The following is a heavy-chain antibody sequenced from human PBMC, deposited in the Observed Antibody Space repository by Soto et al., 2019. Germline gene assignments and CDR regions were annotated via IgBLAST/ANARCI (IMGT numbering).Heavy chain of an antibody. V-gene: IGHV3-30-3*01. CDR2: ISYDGSNK. D-gene: IGHD6-13*01. J-gene: IGHJ4*02. CDR3: AAPGYSSSWYRVDY. Sequence: QVQLVESGGGVVQPGRSLRLSCAASGFTFSSYAMHWVRQAPGKGLEWVAVISYDGSNKYYADSVKGRFTISRDNSKNTLYLQMNSLRAEDTAVYYCAAPGYSSSWYRVDYWGQGTLVTVSS. CDR1: GFTFSSYA.